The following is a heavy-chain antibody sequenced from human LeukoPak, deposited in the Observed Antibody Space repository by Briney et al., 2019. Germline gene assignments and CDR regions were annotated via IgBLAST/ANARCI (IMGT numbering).Heavy chain of an antibody. CDR2: IYYSGST. CDR3: ARRYCTNGVCYKIDY. Sequence: SETLSLTCTVSGGSISSSSYYWGWIRQPPGKGLEWIGSIYYSGSTYYNPSLKSRVTISVDTSKNQFSLKLSSVTAADTAVYYCARRYCTNGVCYKIDYWGQGTLVTVSS. J-gene: IGHJ4*02. D-gene: IGHD2-8*01. V-gene: IGHV4-39*01. CDR1: GGSISSSSYY.